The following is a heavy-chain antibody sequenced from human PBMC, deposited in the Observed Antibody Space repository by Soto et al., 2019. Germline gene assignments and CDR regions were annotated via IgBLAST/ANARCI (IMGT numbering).Heavy chain of an antibody. CDR1: GYTFTSYA. J-gene: IGHJ4*02. D-gene: IGHD6-13*01. V-gene: IGHV1-3*01. Sequence: ASVKVSCKASGYTFTSYAMHWVRQAPGQRLEWMGWINAGNGNTKYSQKFQGRVTITRDTSASTAYMELSSLRSEDTAVYYCARDHVIAAAGSGYYFDYWGQGTLVTVSS. CDR3: ARDHVIAAAGSGYYFDY. CDR2: INAGNGNT.